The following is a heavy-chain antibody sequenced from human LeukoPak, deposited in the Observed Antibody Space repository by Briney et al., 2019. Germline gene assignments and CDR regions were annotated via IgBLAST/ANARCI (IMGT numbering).Heavy chain of an antibody. Sequence: SETLSLTCAVSGASVSSSNWWMWVRQPPGRGLEWIGEVHLSGASNYNPSLKSRVNMSIDKSRNQLSLELTSVTAADTAIYYCARESGAFSPFGFWGQGTLVTVSS. V-gene: IGHV4-4*02. CDR1: GASVSSSNW. CDR2: VHLSGAS. D-gene: IGHD1-26*01. CDR3: ARESGAFSPFGF. J-gene: IGHJ4*02.